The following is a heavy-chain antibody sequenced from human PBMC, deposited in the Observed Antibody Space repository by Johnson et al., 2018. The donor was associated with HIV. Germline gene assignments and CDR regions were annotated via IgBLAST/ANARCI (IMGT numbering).Heavy chain of an antibody. J-gene: IGHJ3*02. D-gene: IGHD2-15*01. CDR1: GFTFSSYA. V-gene: IGHV3-30*04. CDR3: AGEGSCYSCGAFDI. CDR2: ISYDGSNK. Sequence: QLVESGGGLVKPGGSLRLSCAASGFTFSSYAMHWVRQAPGKGLEWVAVISYDGSNKYYADSVKGRFTISRDNSKNTLYLQMNSLRAEDTAVYYCAGEGSCYSCGAFDIWGQGTMVTVSS.